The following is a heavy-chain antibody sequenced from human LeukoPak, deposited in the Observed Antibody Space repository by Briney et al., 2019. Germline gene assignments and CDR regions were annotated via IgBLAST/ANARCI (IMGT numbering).Heavy chain of an antibody. J-gene: IGHJ4*02. D-gene: IGHD1-26*01. Sequence: PGRSLRLSCAASGFTFSSYGMHWVRQAPGKGLEWVAVISYDGSNKYYADSVKGRFTISRDNSKNTLYLQMDSLRAEDTALYYCAKGKWYSGTYHFDYWGQGTLVTVSS. CDR2: ISYDGSNK. CDR1: GFTFSSYG. CDR3: AKGKWYSGTYHFDY. V-gene: IGHV3-30*18.